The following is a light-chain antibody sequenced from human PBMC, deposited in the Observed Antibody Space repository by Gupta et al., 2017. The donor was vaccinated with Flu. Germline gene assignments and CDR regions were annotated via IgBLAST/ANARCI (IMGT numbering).Light chain of an antibody. CDR3: QQSDSTPRT. CDR2: AAS. J-gene: IGKJ3*01. CDR1: QSISSY. Sequence: DIQMTQSPSSLSASVGDRVTITCRASQSISSYLNWYQQKPGKAPKLLIYAASSLQSEVPSRFSGSGSGTDFTLTISSLQPEDFATYYCQQSDSTPRTFGPGTKVDIK. V-gene: IGKV1-39*01.